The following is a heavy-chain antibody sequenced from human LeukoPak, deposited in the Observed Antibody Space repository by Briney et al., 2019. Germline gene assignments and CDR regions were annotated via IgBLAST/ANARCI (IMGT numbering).Heavy chain of an antibody. Sequence: SETLSLTCAVSGGSISSSNWWSWVRQPPGKGLEWIGYIYYSGSTYYNPSLKSRVTISVDRSKNQFSLKLSSVTAADTAVYYCATLFHYYDSSGYYYEYFQHWGQGTLVTVSS. CDR3: ATLFHYYDSSGYYYEYFQH. D-gene: IGHD3-22*01. V-gene: IGHV4-4*02. CDR1: GGSISSSNW. J-gene: IGHJ1*01. CDR2: IYYSGST.